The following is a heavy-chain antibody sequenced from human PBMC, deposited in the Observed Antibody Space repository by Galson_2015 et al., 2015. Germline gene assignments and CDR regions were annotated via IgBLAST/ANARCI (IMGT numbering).Heavy chain of an antibody. D-gene: IGHD6-19*01. CDR2: ISGSGSST. CDR1: GFTFNSYA. J-gene: IGHJ4*02. Sequence: SLRLSCAASGFTFNSYAMSWVRQAPGKGLEWVSAISGSGSSTYYADSVKGRFTISRDNSRNTLSLHMNGLRAEDTAVYYCAKGITVAWLYYFDYWGQGTLATVSS. V-gene: IGHV3-23*01. CDR3: AKGITVAWLYYFDY.